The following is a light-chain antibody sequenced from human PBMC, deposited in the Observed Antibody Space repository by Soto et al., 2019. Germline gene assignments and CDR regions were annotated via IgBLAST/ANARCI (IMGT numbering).Light chain of an antibody. CDR3: QQSYSTLIT. CDR1: QSISDS. Sequence: DIQMTQSPSTLSGSVGDRVTISCRASQSISDSLALYQQKPGKAPKLLIYAASSLQSGVPSRFSGSGSGTDFTLTISSLQPEDFATYYCQQSYSTLITFGQGTRLEIK. CDR2: AAS. J-gene: IGKJ5*01. V-gene: IGKV1-39*01.